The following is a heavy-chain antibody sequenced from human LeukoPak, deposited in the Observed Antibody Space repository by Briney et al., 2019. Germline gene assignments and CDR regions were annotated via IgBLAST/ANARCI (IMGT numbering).Heavy chain of an antibody. CDR2: ISAYNGDT. D-gene: IGHD2/OR15-2a*01. V-gene: IGHV1-18*01. Sequence: GASVKVSCKATGYTFTSYGFYWVRQAPGQGLQWMGWISAYNGDTKYAQGLQGRLTLTTDTSTSTAFMELRNLRSDDTAIYYCGRCNGCDVPYFFDFWGQGTLVTVSS. CDR3: GRCNGCDVPYFFDF. J-gene: IGHJ4*02. CDR1: GYTFTSYG.